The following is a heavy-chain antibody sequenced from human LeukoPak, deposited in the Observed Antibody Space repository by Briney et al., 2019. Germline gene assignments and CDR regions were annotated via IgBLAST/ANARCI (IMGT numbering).Heavy chain of an antibody. V-gene: IGHV4-39*07. D-gene: IGHD3-3*01. CDR1: GGSISSSSYY. J-gene: IGHJ4*02. Sequence: SETLSLTCTVSGGSISSSSYYWGWIRQPPGKGLEWIGSIYYSGSTYYNPSLKSRVTISVDTSKNQFSLKLSSVTAADTAIYYCARVLASGYPPIPFDYWGQGTQVTVSS. CDR2: IYYSGST. CDR3: ARVLASGYPPIPFDY.